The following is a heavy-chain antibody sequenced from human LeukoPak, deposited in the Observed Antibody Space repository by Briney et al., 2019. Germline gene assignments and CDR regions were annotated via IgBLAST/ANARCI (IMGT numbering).Heavy chain of an antibody. CDR1: GFTFRSHW. Sequence: PGGSLRLSCAASGFTFRSHWMRWVRQVPGKGLVWVSHISTDGTTTNYADSVKGRFTISRDNAKDTLYLQMHSLRVDDTAVYYCARSLGYSSGGWGQGTLVTVSS. CDR3: ARSLGYSSGG. CDR2: ISTDGTTT. V-gene: IGHV3-74*01. J-gene: IGHJ4*02. D-gene: IGHD2-15*01.